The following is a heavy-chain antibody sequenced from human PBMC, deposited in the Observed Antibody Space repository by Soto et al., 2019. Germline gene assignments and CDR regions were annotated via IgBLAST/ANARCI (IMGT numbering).Heavy chain of an antibody. J-gene: IGHJ6*02. D-gene: IGHD2-21*02. CDR3: ARDLSGSCGTDSYPLDV. V-gene: IGHV4-30-4*02. Sequence: PSETLSLTCTVSGGSISSGDYYWSWIRQPPGKGLEWIGYIYYSGSTYYNPSLKSRVTISVDTSKNQFSLKLNSVTAADTAVYYYARDLSGSCGTDSYPLDVWGQGTTVTVSS. CDR1: GGSISSGDYY. CDR2: IYYSGST.